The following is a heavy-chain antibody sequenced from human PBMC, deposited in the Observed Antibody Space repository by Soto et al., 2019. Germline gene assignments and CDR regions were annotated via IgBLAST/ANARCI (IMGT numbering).Heavy chain of an antibody. Sequence: QVQLIQSGAEVKEPGASVKVSCKVSGYSLTELSMHWVRQAPGEGLEWLGSFDPENGERVYIMKIQGRVTMTEVTSTGTAYMELRSLTSEDTALYYCATERGFWRGGGCWWGQGTLVTVAP. CDR1: GYSLTELS. D-gene: IGHD2-15*01. CDR2: FDPENGER. CDR3: ATERGFWRGGGCW. V-gene: IGHV1-24*01. J-gene: IGHJ4*02.